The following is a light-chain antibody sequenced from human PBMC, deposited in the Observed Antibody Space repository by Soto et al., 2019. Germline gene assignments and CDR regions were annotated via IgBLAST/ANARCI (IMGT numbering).Light chain of an antibody. Sequence: DLSITQSPASQAVSLGERATINCKSSQSVLYSSNNKNYLAWYQQKPGQPPKLLIYWASTRESGVPDRFSGSGSGTDFTLTISSLQAEDVAVYYCQQYYSTPLTFGGGTKVDIK. CDR1: QSVLYSSNNKNY. V-gene: IGKV4-1*01. CDR3: QQYYSTPLT. J-gene: IGKJ4*01. CDR2: WAS.